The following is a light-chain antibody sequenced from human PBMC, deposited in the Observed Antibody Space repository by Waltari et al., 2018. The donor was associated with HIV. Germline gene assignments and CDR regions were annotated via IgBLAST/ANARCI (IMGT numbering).Light chain of an antibody. CDR1: NIGTKS. CDR2: YND. V-gene: IGLV3-21*04. CDR3: HVWDGSDYVSGV. J-gene: IGLJ3*02. Sequence: SYVLTQPPSVSVAPGETATVTCGGNNIGTKSVHWYQQRPGQAPVLVVYYNDGRPSGIPEQFSGANSGNTATLTISRAEAGDEADYYCHVWDGSDYVSGVFGGGTKVTVL.